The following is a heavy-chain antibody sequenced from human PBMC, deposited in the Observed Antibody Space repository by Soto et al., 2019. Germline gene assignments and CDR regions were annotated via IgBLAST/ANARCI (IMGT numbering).Heavy chain of an antibody. CDR2: INSKSSDK. Sequence: EVQLVESGGGLVKPGESLRLSCEASGFTFSSYAMNWVRQAPGKGLEWVSSINSKSSDKYYADSLKGRFTVSRDNSKNSLYLQMNSLRAEDTAVYFCARVAMVNYYFFYYMDVWGKGTTVTVSS. D-gene: IGHD5-18*01. V-gene: IGHV3-21*06. J-gene: IGHJ6*03. CDR3: ARVAMVNYYFFYYMDV. CDR1: GFTFSSYA.